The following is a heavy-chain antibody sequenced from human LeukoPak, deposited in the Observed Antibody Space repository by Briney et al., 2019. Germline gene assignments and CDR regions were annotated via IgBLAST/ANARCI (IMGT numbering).Heavy chain of an antibody. CDR3: ARGGFGYYDSGED. D-gene: IGHD3-22*01. CDR2: IIPIFGTA. Sequence: SVKVSCKASGGTFGSYAISWVRQAPGQGLEWMGGIIPIFGTANYAQKFQGRVTITADKSTSTAYMELSSLRSEDTAVYYCARGGFGYYDSGEDWGQGTLVTVSS. CDR1: GGTFGSYA. J-gene: IGHJ4*02. V-gene: IGHV1-69*06.